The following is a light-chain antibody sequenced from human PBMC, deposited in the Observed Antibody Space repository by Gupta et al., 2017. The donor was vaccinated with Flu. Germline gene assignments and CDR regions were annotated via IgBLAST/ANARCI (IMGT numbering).Light chain of an antibody. Sequence: DIQMTQSPSSLSASVGDRVTITCQASQDISNYLNWYQQKPGKAPKLLIYDASNLETGGPSRFSGSGSGTDFTFTISSLQPEDIATYYCQQCDNLLCTFGQGTKVEIK. CDR3: QQCDNLLCT. V-gene: IGKV1-33*01. CDR1: QDISNY. CDR2: DAS. J-gene: IGKJ1*01.